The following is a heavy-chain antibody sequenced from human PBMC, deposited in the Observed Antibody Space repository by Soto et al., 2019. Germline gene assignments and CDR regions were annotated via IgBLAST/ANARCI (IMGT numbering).Heavy chain of an antibody. CDR1: GGTFSNYA. D-gene: IGHD2-2*01. CDR3: ARGLVVPAGIRYYYYGMDV. V-gene: IGHV1-69*06. J-gene: IGHJ6*02. CDR2: IIPIFNTA. Sequence: SVKVSCKASGGTFSNYAISWVRQAPGQGLEWMGGIIPIFNTANYAQKFQGRVTITADKSTSTAYMELSSLRSEDTAAYYCARGLVVPAGIRYYYYGMDVWGQGTTVTVSS.